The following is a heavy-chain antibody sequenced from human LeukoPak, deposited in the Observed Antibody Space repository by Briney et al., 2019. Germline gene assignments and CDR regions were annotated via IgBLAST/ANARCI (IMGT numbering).Heavy chain of an antibody. J-gene: IGHJ4*02. V-gene: IGHV3-30*02. D-gene: IGHD6-13*01. Sequence: GGSLRLPCAASGFTFSSYGMHWVRQAPGKGLEWVAYIRYDGSNKYYEDSMKGRFTISRDNSKNMLYLQMNSLRAEDTAVYYCARGIAAENFDYWGQGTLVTVSS. CDR2: IRYDGSNK. CDR1: GFTFSSYG. CDR3: ARGIAAENFDY.